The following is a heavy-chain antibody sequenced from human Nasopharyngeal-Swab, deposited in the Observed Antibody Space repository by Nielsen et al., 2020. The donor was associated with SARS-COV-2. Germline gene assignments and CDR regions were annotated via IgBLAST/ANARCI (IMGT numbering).Heavy chain of an antibody. CDR2: ISGDSDST. CDR1: GFTFSNFA. V-gene: IGHV3-23*01. Sequence: GRSLRLSCAASGFTFSNFAMSWVRQAPGKGLEWVSVISGDSDSTYYTGSVKGRFTISRENAKNSLYLQMNSLRAGDTAVYYCARAHYGGTYYYYGMDVWGQGTTVTVSS. J-gene: IGHJ6*02. CDR3: ARAHYGGTYYYYGMDV. D-gene: IGHD4-23*01.